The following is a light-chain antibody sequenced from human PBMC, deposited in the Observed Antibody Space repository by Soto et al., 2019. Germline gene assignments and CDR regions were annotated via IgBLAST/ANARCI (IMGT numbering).Light chain of an antibody. V-gene: IGLV1-44*01. CDR3: AAWDDSLNGLV. CDR2: SNN. J-gene: IGLJ2*01. Sequence: QSVLTQPHSASGTPGQRVTISCSGSSSNIGSNTVNCYQQLPGTAPKLLIYSNNQRPSGVTDRFSGSNSRTSASLAISGLQYEDEADYYCAAWDDSLNGLVFGGGTQLTVL. CDR1: SSNIGSNT.